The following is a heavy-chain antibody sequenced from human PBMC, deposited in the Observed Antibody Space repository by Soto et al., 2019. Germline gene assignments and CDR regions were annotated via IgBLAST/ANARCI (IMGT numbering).Heavy chain of an antibody. V-gene: IGHV4-39*01. CDR1: GGSISSSSYY. D-gene: IGHD6-19*01. CDR2: IYYSGST. CDR3: ARPGWLADAFDI. J-gene: IGHJ3*02. Sequence: QLQLQESGPGLVKPSETLSLTCTVSGGSISSSSYYWGWIRQPPGKGLEWIGSIYYSGSTCYNPSLKSRGTIPVDTSKNQFSPKLSSVTAADTAVYYCARPGWLADAFDIWGQGTIVTVSS.